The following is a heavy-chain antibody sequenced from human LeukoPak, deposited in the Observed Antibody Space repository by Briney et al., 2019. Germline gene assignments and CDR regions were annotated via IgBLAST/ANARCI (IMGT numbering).Heavy chain of an antibody. CDR1: GYTFNNFG. V-gene: IGHV1-18*01. CDR2: ISPYNGNT. Sequence: ASVKVSCKASGYTFNNFGISWVRQAPGQGLEWMGWISPYNGNTDYPQKVQGRVTMTTDTSTSTAYMELRSLRSDDTAVYYCARAGGGYSSGWGAFDIWGQGTMVTVS. D-gene: IGHD5-18*01. J-gene: IGHJ3*02. CDR3: ARAGGGYSSGWGAFDI.